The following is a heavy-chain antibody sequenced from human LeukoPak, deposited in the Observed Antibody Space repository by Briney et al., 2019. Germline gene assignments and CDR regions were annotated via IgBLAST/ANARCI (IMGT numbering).Heavy chain of an antibody. J-gene: IGHJ6*04. CDR3: AKADCRSINCYVKDF. CDR1: GFTFNNYA. V-gene: IGHV3-23*01. CDR2: ISDSDGST. Sequence: GGSLRLSCVAFGFTFNNYAMNWVRQAPGKGLEWVSAISDSDGSTKYADSVKGRFTISTDKSKNTLYLQMNSLRAEDTAVYHCAKADCRSINCYVKDFWGKGTTVTVSS. D-gene: IGHD2-2*01.